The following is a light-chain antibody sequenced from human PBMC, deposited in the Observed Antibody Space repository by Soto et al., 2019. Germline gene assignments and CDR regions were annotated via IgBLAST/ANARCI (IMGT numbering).Light chain of an antibody. CDR1: QSVGSN. CDR2: AAS. CDR3: QQYYHWPRT. Sequence: EVVLTQSPATLSVSPGESVTLSCRASQSVGSNLAWFQQKPGQAPRLLMYAASTRPTSIAARFSGSGSGTDFILTISSLQAEDSGVFYCQQYYHWPRTFGQGTKVVIK. J-gene: IGKJ1*01. V-gene: IGKV3-15*01.